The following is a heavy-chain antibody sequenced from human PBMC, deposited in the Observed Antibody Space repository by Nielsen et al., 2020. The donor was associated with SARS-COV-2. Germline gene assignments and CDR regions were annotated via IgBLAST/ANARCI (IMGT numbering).Heavy chain of an antibody. CDR1: GFSLSTSGVG. V-gene: IGHV2-5*02. Sequence: SGPTLVKPTQTLTLTCTFSGFSLSTSGVGVGWIRQPPGKALERLALIYWDDDKRYSPSLKSRLTITKDTSKNQVVLTMTNMDPVDTATYYCAHRPVITGTSGAFDIWGQGTMVTVSS. CDR3: AHRPVITGTSGAFDI. J-gene: IGHJ3*02. CDR2: IYWDDDK. D-gene: IGHD1-20*01.